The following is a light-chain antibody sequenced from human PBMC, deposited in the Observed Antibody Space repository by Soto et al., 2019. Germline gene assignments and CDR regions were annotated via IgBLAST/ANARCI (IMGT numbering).Light chain of an antibody. J-gene: IGLJ2*01. Sequence: QSVLTQPPSVSAAPGQNVTISCSGSNSNVGSKYVSWFQQVPGTAPKLLIFDDSKRPSGIPDRFFGSKSGTSATLGITGLQTGDEADYYCGTWDSRLTVVLFCAGTKLTVL. CDR1: NSNVGSKY. CDR3: GTWDSRLTVVL. CDR2: DDS. V-gene: IGLV1-51*01.